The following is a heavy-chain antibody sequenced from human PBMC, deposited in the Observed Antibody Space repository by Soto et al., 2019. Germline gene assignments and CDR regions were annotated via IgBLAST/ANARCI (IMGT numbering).Heavy chain of an antibody. V-gene: IGHV4-59*01. CDR2: IYYSGST. CDR3: ARTSRLIGMDV. CDR1: GGSISSYY. J-gene: IGHJ6*02. Sequence: SETLSLTCTVSGGSISSYYGSWIRQPPGKGLEWIGYIYYSGSTNYNPSLKSRVTISVDTSKNQFSLKLSSVTAADTAVYYCARTSRLIGMDVWGQGTTVTVSS.